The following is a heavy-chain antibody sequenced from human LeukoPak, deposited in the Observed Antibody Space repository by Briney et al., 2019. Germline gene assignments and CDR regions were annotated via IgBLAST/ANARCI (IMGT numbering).Heavy chain of an antibody. CDR3: ARERMDDSSGKALQYLDY. V-gene: IGHV3-13*04. J-gene: IGHJ4*02. CDR2: IDTVGVT. CDR1: GFTPSSYD. Sequence: GGSLRLSCSPSGFTPSSYDIHWVRQVTGKGREWVSPIDTVGVTYYPGSVKGRFIISRENAKNSLYLQLNSLRAGDTAVYYCARERMDDSSGKALQYLDYWGQGTLVTVSS. D-gene: IGHD3-22*01.